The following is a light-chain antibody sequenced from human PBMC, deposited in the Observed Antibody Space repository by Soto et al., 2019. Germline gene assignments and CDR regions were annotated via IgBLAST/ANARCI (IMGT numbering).Light chain of an antibody. CDR1: QSISNY. Sequence: DIQMTQSPSSLSASVGDRATITCRESQSISNYLNWYQQKPGKAPNLLIYDASSLQSGVPSRFSGSGSGTDFNLTISSLQPEDFATYYCQQSYSTPPGTFGQGTKLESK. J-gene: IGKJ2*01. CDR3: QQSYSTPPGT. V-gene: IGKV1-39*01. CDR2: DAS.